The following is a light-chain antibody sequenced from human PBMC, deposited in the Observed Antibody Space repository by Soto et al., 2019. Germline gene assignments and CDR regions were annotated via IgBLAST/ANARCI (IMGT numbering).Light chain of an antibody. CDR2: GAS. CDR1: QSVGSN. V-gene: IGKV3D-15*01. Sequence: EIVMTQSPDPLSVSQGERATLSCRASQSVGSNLAWFQQKPGQAPRLLIYGASSRATGIPDRFSGSGSGTDFTLPISRLEPEDFAVYYCQQYNNWPQWTFGEGTKVDI. CDR3: QQYNNWPQWT. J-gene: IGKJ1*01.